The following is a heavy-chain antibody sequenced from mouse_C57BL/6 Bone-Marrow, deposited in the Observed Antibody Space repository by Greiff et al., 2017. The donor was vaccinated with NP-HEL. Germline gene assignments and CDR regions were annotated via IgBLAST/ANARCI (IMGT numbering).Heavy chain of an antibody. V-gene: IGHV1-81*01. Sequence: QVQLKQSGAELARPGASVKLSCKASGYTFTSYGISWVKQRTGQGLEWIGEIYPRSGNTYYNEKFKGKATLTADKSSSTAYMELRSLTSEDSAVYFCARWDYYGSSYGAMDYWGQGTSVTVSS. CDR1: GYTFTSYG. CDR2: IYPRSGNT. CDR3: ARWDYYGSSYGAMDY. J-gene: IGHJ4*01. D-gene: IGHD1-1*01.